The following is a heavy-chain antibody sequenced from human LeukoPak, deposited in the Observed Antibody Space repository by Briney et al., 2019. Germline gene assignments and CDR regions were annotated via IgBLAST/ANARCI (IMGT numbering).Heavy chain of an antibody. CDR2: IDYSGIT. CDR3: AREDYCGGGSCYSGYFQH. CDR1: GGSLSSYY. Sequence: PSETLSLTCTVSGGSLSSYYCSWIRQPPGPELEWIGYIDYSGITDYNPSLRPRITISVDTSKNQFSLTLSSVTAADTAVYYCAREDYCGGGSCYSGYFQHWGQGTLVTVSS. D-gene: IGHD2-15*01. V-gene: IGHV4-59*01. J-gene: IGHJ1*01.